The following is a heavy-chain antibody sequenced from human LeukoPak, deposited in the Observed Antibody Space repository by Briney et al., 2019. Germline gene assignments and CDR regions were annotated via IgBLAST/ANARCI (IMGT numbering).Heavy chain of an antibody. Sequence: QTGGSLRLSCAASGFTFSSYAMSWVRQAPGKGLEWVSAISGSGGSTYYADSVKGRFTISRDNSKNTLYLQMNSLRAEDTAVYYCARDGDYYGSGTTTPYYFDYWGQGTLVTVSS. CDR3: ARDGDYYGSGTTTPYYFDY. D-gene: IGHD3-10*01. J-gene: IGHJ4*02. V-gene: IGHV3-23*01. CDR2: ISGSGGST. CDR1: GFTFSSYA.